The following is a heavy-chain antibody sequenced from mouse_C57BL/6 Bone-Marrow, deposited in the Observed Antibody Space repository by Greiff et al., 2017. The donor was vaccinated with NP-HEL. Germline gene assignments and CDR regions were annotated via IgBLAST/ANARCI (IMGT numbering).Heavy chain of an antibody. CDR2: IRNKANGYTT. V-gene: IGHV7-3*01. CDR1: GFTFTDYY. D-gene: IGHD1-1*01. J-gene: IGHJ1*03. Sequence: EVKVEESGGGLVQPGGSLSLSCAASGFTFTDYYMSWVRQPPGKALEWLGFIRNKANGYTTEYSASVKGRVTISRDNSQIILYLQMNALRAEDSATYYWARYDYGSSYGYFDVWGTGTTVTVSS. CDR3: ARYDYGSSYGYFDV.